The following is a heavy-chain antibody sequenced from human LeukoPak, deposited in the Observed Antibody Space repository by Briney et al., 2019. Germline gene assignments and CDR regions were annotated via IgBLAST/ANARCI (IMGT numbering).Heavy chain of an antibody. CDR1: GFSISSNYY. V-gene: IGHV4-38-2*01. CDR2: IYDSGNT. CDR3: ARSPDSPDYFDSSGYDY. Sequence: SETLSLTCAVSGFSISSNYYWGWIRQPPGKGLDWIGTIYDSGNTYYNPSLKRRVTISVDTSKNQFSLKLSSVTAADTAVYYCARSPDSPDYFDSSGYDYWGQGTLVTVSS. D-gene: IGHD3-22*01. J-gene: IGHJ4*02.